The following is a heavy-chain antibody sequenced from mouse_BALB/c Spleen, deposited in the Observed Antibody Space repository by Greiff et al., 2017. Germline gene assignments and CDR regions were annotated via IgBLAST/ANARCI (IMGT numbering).Heavy chain of an antibody. Sequence: QVQLKQSGAELVRPGVSVKISCKGSGYTFTDYAMHWVKQSHAKSLEWIGVISTYYGDASYNQKFKGKATMTVDKSSSTAYMELARLTSEDSAIYYCARSRWLLLDYWGQGTTLTVSS. J-gene: IGHJ2*01. D-gene: IGHD2-3*01. CDR1: GYTFTDYA. CDR2: ISTYYGDA. CDR3: ARSRWLLLDY. V-gene: IGHV1S137*01.